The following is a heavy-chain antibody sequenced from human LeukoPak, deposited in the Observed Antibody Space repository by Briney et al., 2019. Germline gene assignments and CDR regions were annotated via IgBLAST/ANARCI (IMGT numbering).Heavy chain of an antibody. V-gene: IGHV6-1*01. CDR3: ARDVGTTGWHTFDY. D-gene: IGHD6-19*01. CDR2: TYYRSKWYN. J-gene: IGHJ4*02. Sequence: SQTLSLTCVVSGDSVSSENGAWNWIRQSPSRGLEWLGRTYYRSKWYNDYAESMEGRMTISQDTSKNQYSLHLNSVTPDDTAVYYCARDVGTTGWHTFDYWGQGTQVTVSS. CDR1: GDSVSSENGA.